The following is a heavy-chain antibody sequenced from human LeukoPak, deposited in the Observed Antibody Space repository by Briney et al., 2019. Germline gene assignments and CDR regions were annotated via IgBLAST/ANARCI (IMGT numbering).Heavy chain of an antibody. CDR1: GFTFSTYS. D-gene: IGHD6-6*01. V-gene: IGHV3-74*01. CDR2: ISPTGSTT. J-gene: IGHJ4*02. CDR3: ARGPNSNWSGLDF. Sequence: GGSLRLSCAASGFTFSTYSMNWVRQAPGKGLVWVSRISPTGSTTSYADPVKGRFTVSRDNAKNTLYLQVNNLRAEDTAVYYCARGPNSNWSGLDFWGQGTLLTVSS.